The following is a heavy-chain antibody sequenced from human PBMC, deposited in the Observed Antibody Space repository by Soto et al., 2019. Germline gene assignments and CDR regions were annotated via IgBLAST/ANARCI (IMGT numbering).Heavy chain of an antibody. CDR3: ARMFHCSGGTCPFDY. D-gene: IGHD2-15*01. J-gene: IGHJ4*02. CDR1: GFSIRTSVMR. V-gene: IGHV2-70*04. CDR2: IDWDDDK. Sequence: XGPRLFNATQTLTQTCTFSGFSIRTSVMRVSWIREPAGKALEWLARIDWDDDKFYNTSLKTRLTISKDSSKNQVVLTITNMDPVDTATYYCARMFHCSGGTCPFDYWGQGALVTVSS.